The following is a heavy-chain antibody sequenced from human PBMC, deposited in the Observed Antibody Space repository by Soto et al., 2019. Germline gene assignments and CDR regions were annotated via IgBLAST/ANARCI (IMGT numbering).Heavy chain of an antibody. Sequence: GGSLRLSCAASGFPFSTNWMHWVRQAPGKGLVWVSRINSDGTSTNYADSVKGRFTISRDNAKNTLYLPMNSLRGEDTAMYYCASDRQHCSGGSCYHGMDVWGQGTTVTVSS. D-gene: IGHD2-15*01. CDR1: GFPFSTNW. CDR2: INSDGTST. CDR3: ASDRQHCSGGSCYHGMDV. V-gene: IGHV3-74*01. J-gene: IGHJ6*02.